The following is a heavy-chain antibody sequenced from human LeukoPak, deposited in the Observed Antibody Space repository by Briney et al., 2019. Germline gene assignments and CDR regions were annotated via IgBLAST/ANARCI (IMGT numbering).Heavy chain of an antibody. D-gene: IGHD1-26*01. J-gene: IGHJ4*02. Sequence: GGSLRLSCAASGFSLSDYYMSWIRQAPGKGLEWLSYITNGGSTTYYVDSVKGRFTISRDNAKNSLYLQMNSLRAEDTAVYYCARDRGIVEATVGYYFDYWGQGTLVTVSS. CDR1: GFSLSDYY. V-gene: IGHV3-11*01. CDR3: ARDRGIVEATVGYYFDY. CDR2: ITNGGSTT.